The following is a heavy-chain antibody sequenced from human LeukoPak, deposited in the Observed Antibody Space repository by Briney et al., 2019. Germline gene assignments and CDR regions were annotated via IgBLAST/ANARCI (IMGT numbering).Heavy chain of an antibody. J-gene: IGHJ6*02. CDR1: GGSISSGSYY. CDR2: IYTSGST. Sequence: KPSQTLSLTCTVSGGSISSGSYYWSWIRQPAGKGLEWIGRIYTSGSTNYNPSLKSRVTISVDTSKNQFSLKLSSATAADTAVYYCARDYCSSTSCYTGYYYYGMDVWGQGTTVTVSS. V-gene: IGHV4-61*02. D-gene: IGHD2-2*02. CDR3: ARDYCSSTSCYTGYYYYGMDV.